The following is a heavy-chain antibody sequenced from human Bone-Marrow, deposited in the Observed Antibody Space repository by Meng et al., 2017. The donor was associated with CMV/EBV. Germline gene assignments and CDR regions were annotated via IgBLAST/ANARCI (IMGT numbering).Heavy chain of an antibody. V-gene: IGHV3-48*03. CDR1: GISVSSKE. CDR3: ARDKRAHYDYVWGSYRRNDAFDI. D-gene: IGHD3-16*02. CDR2: ISSSGSTI. Sequence: GGFRRPSGACAGISVSSKEMNWVRQAPGKGLEWVSYISSSGSTIYYADSVKGRFTISRDNAKNSLYLQMNSLRAEDTAVYYCARDKRAHYDYVWGSYRRNDAFDIWGQGTMVTVSS. J-gene: IGHJ3*02.